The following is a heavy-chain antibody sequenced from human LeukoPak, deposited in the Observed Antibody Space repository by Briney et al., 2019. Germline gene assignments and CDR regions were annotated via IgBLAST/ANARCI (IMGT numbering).Heavy chain of an antibody. CDR2: ISSDENSR. D-gene: IGHD4/OR15-4a*01. J-gene: IGHJ4*02. CDR1: GFTFSAYA. Sequence: GGSLRLSCTGSGFTFSAYAMHWVRQAPGKGLEWVAVISSDENSRFYVDSVKGRFTISRDNSKNTLYLQMNSLRPEDTAVYYCTKPDSAMTMNYFDYWGQGTLATVSP. V-gene: IGHV3-30*18. CDR3: TKPDSAMTMNYFDY.